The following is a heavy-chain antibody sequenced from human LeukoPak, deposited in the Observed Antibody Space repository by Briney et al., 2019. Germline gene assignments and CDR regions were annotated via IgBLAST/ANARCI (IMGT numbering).Heavy chain of an antibody. D-gene: IGHD3-22*01. CDR3: ARTGIEVTGSNWFDP. V-gene: IGHV4-34*01. CDR2: INHSGST. CDR1: GGSFSGYY. Sequence: SETLSLTCAVYGGSFSGYYWSWIRQPPGKGLEWIGEINHSGSTNYDPSLKSRVTISVDTSKNQFSLKLSSVTAADTAVYYCARTGIEVTGSNWFDPWGQGTLVTVSS. J-gene: IGHJ5*02.